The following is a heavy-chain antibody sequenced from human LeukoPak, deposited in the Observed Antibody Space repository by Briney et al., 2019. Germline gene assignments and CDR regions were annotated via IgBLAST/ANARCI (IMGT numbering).Heavy chain of an antibody. CDR1: GFTFSSYA. CDR2: ISYDGSNK. CDR3: ARVLCSGGSCYSEINDAFDI. J-gene: IGHJ3*02. Sequence: GGSLRLSCAASGFTFSSYAMSWVRQAPGKGLEWVAVISYDGSNKYYADSVKGRFTISRDNSKNTLYLQMNSLRAEDTAVYYCARVLCSGGSCYSEINDAFDIWGQGTMVTVSS. D-gene: IGHD2-15*01. V-gene: IGHV3-30*04.